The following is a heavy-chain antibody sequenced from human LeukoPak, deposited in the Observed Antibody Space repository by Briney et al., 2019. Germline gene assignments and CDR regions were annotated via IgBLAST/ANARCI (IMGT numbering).Heavy chain of an antibody. CDR2: IYSNGNT. CDR3: TRDPSAWMGWFDP. J-gene: IGHJ5*02. CDR1: GGSISSYY. V-gene: IGHV4-59*01. D-gene: IGHD1-1*01. Sequence: SETLSLTCTVPGGSISSYYWSWIRQPPGKGLEWVGYIYSNGNTNYNPSLKSRVTISLYTSKNQFSLKLSSVTAADTAVYYCTRDPSAWMGWFDPWGQGTLVTVSS.